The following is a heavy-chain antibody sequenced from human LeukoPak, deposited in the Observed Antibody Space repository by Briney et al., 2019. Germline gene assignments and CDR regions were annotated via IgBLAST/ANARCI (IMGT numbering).Heavy chain of an antibody. CDR2: ICYDGSCK. CDR1: GFNFRTYG. J-gene: IGHJ4*02. D-gene: IGHD3-22*01. CDR3: AKDYYYDSSGHSPFDY. V-gene: IGHV3-33*06. Sequence: PGGSLRLSCAASGFNFRTYGFHWVRQAPGKGLEWVAVICYDGSCKYYADSVKGRFTMSRDDSTNTVYLQMNSLRAEDTAVYYCAKDYYYDSSGHSPFDYWGQGTLVTVSS.